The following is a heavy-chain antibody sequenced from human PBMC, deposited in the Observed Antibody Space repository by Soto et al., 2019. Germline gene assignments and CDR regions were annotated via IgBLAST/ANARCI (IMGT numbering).Heavy chain of an antibody. CDR3: ARDQGYSSPAYHFDI. Sequence: ASVKVSCKASGYTFTGYYMHWVRQAPGQGLEWMGWINPNSGGTNYAQKFQGWVTMTRDTSISTAYMELSRLRSDDTAVYYCARDQGYSSPAYHFDIWGQGTMVTVSS. J-gene: IGHJ3*02. CDR1: GYTFTGYY. CDR2: INPNSGGT. V-gene: IGHV1-2*04. D-gene: IGHD6-13*01.